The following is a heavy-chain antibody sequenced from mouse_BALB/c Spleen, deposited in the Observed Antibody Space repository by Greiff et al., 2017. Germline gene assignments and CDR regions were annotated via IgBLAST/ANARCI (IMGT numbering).Heavy chain of an antibody. J-gene: IGHJ1*01. V-gene: IGHV1-9*01. CDR3: ARGWYFDV. CDR1: GYTFSSYW. Sequence: VKVVESGAELMKPGASVKISCKATGYTFSSYWIEWVKQRPGHGLEWIGEILPGSGSTNYNEKFKGKATFTADTSSNTAYMQLSSLTSEDSAVYYCARGWYFDVWGAGTTVTVSS. CDR2: ILPGSGST.